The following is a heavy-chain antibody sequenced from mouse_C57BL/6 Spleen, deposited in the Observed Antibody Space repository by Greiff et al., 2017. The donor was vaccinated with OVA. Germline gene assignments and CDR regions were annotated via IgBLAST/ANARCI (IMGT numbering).Heavy chain of an antibody. CDR3: ARSPYYYGSSYPTGFGY. D-gene: IGHD1-1*01. V-gene: IGHV1-63*01. Sequence: QVQLQQSGAELVRPGTSVKMSCKASGYTFTNYWIGWAKQRPGHGLEWIGDIYPGGGYTNYNEKFKGKATLTADKSSSTAYMQFSSLTSEDSAIYYCARSPYYYGSSYPTGFGYWGQGTTLTVSS. CDR1: GYTFTNYW. CDR2: IYPGGGYT. J-gene: IGHJ2*01.